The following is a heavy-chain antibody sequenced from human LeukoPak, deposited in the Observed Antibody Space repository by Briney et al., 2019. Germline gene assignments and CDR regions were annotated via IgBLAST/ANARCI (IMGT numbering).Heavy chain of an antibody. CDR1: GGSFSGYY. CDR3: ARVRGLGAARLRYFDY. Sequence: PSETLSLTCAVYGGSFSGYYWSWIRQPPGKGLEWIGEINHSGSTNYNPSLKSRVTLSVDTSKNQFSLKLSSVTAADTAVYYCARVRGLGAARLRYFDYWGQGTLVTVSS. V-gene: IGHV4-34*01. D-gene: IGHD6-6*01. CDR2: INHSGST. J-gene: IGHJ4*02.